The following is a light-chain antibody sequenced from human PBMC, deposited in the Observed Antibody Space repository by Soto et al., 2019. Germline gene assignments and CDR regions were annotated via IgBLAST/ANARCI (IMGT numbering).Light chain of an antibody. CDR3: SSYTSSSSVV. CDR2: EVS. CDR1: SSDVGGYNY. J-gene: IGLJ2*01. V-gene: IGLV2-14*01. Sequence: QSALTQPASVSGSPGQSITISCTGTSSDVGGYNYVSWYQQHPGKAPKLMIYEVSNRPSGVSNRFSGSKSGNTASLTISGLQAEDEADYSCSSYTSSSSVVFGGGPKLTVL.